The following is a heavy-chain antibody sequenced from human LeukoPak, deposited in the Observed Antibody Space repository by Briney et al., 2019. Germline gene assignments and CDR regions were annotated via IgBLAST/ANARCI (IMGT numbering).Heavy chain of an antibody. CDR2: ISGYNGHT. CDR1: GYIFSNFG. CDR3: ARVSPHRKMSYGNQNWFDT. V-gene: IGHV1-18*01. J-gene: IGHJ5*02. Sequence: ASVKVSCKASGYIFSNFGINWVRQAPGQGLEWMGWISGYNGHTKYAQKLQGRVTMTTDTSTSTAHMELRSLRSDDTAVYYCARVSPHRKMSYGNQNWFDTWGQGTLVTVSS. D-gene: IGHD3-16*01.